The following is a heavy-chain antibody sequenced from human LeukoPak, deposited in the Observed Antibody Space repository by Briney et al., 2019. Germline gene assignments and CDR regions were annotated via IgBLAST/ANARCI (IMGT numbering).Heavy chain of an antibody. J-gene: IGHJ5*02. D-gene: IGHD1-26*01. CDR2: ISAYNGNT. CDR1: GYTFTSYG. V-gene: IGHV1-18*01. CDR3: AREPFYSKWEQHNWFDP. Sequence: RASVKVSCKASGYTFTSYGISWVRQAPGQGLEWMGWISAYNGNTNYAQKFQGRVTMTRDTSTSTVYMELSSLRSEDTAVYYCAREPFYSKWEQHNWFDPWGQGTLVTVSS.